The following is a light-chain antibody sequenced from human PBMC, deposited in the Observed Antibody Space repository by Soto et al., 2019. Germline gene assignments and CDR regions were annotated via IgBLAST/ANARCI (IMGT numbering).Light chain of an antibody. CDR3: SSSTSSSTLV. J-gene: IGLJ1*01. CDR1: ASDVGAYDY. V-gene: IGLV2-14*01. CDR2: EVR. Sequence: QSVLTQPASVSGSPGQSITTSCTGTASDVGAYDYVSWYQHHPGKPPKLLIFEVRDRPSGVSNRFSGSKSGNTASLTISGLQPEDEADYFCSSSTSSSTLVFGTGTKVTVL.